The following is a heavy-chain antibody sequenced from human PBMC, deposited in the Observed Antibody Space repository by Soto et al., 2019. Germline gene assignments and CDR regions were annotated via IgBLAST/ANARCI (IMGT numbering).Heavy chain of an antibody. D-gene: IGHD3-9*01. CDR3: ARSPYYDILTGYYRQIQYYFDY. Sequence: KTSETLSLTCTVPGGSISSYYWSWIRQPPGKGLEWIGYIYYSGSTNYNPSLKSRVTISVDTSKNQFSLKLSSVTAADTAVYYCARSPYYDILTGYYRQIQYYFDYWGQGTLVTVSS. CDR1: GGSISSYY. CDR2: IYYSGST. J-gene: IGHJ4*02. V-gene: IGHV4-59*01.